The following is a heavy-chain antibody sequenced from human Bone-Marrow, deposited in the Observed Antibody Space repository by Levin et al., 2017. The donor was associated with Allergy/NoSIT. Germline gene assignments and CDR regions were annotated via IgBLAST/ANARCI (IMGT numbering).Heavy chain of an antibody. Sequence: SETLSLTCSVYGGSFSGYYWTWIRQPPGKGLEWIGEISHSGGTNYNPSLKSRLTTSIDTSKNQISLKLNSVTAADTAASYCARGRRPVVAIGGLDYWGQGTLVPVSS. CDR2: ISHSGGT. CDR3: ARGRRPVVAIGGLDY. J-gene: IGHJ4*02. V-gene: IGHV4-34*01. D-gene: IGHD2/OR15-2a*01. CDR1: GGSFSGYY.